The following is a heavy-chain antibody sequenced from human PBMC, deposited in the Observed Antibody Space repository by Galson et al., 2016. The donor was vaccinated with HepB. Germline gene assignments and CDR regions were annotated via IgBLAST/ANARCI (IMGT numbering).Heavy chain of an antibody. J-gene: IGHJ4*02. V-gene: IGHV3-30*18. D-gene: IGHD2-2*01. CDR3: AKDSSSAGSGRSYSDY. Sequence: SLRLSCAASGFTFSSYGMHWVRQAPGKGLEWVAVISYDGSNKYYADSVKGRFTISRDNSKNTLYLQMNSLRTEDTAVYYCAKDSSSAGSGRSYSDYWGQGTLVTVSS. CDR2: ISYDGSNK. CDR1: GFTFSSYG.